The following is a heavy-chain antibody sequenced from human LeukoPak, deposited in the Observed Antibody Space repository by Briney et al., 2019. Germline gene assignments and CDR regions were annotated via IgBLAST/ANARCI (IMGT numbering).Heavy chain of an antibody. D-gene: IGHD1-26*01. Sequence: PGGSLRLSCAASGFTFSSYSMNWVRQAPGKGLEWVSSISSSSSYIYYADSVKGRFTISRDNAKNSLYLQMKDLRAEDTAIYYCARHWTTTFDYWGQGALVTVSS. V-gene: IGHV3-21*01. CDR1: GFTFSSYS. CDR3: ARHWTTTFDY. CDR2: ISSSSSYI. J-gene: IGHJ4*02.